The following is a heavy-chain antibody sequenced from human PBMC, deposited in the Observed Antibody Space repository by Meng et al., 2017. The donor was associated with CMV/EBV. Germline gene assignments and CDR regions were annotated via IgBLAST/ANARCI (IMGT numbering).Heavy chain of an antibody. V-gene: IGHV3-21*01. Sequence: ASGFTFSSYSMNWVRQAPGKGLEWVSSISSSSSYIYYADSVKGRFTISRDNAKNSLYLQMNSLRAGDTAVYYCARDPSGYSYGFLDYWGQGTLVTVSS. CDR3: ARDPSGYSYGFLDY. D-gene: IGHD5-18*01. J-gene: IGHJ4*02. CDR1: GFTFSSYS. CDR2: ISSSSSYI.